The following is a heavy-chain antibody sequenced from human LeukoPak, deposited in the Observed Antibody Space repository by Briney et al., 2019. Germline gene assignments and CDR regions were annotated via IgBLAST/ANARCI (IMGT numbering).Heavy chain of an antibody. V-gene: IGHV3-23*01. CDR3: ARVFSVFGVVIPPDY. D-gene: IGHD3-3*01. CDR1: GFTFSSYA. Sequence: GGALRLSCSASGFTFSSYAMSWVRQAPGKGLEWVSAIRASGGTAYYADSVKGRFTISRDNAKNTLYLQMNSLRAEDTAVYYCARVFSVFGVVIPPDYWGQGTLVTVSS. J-gene: IGHJ4*02. CDR2: IRASGGTA.